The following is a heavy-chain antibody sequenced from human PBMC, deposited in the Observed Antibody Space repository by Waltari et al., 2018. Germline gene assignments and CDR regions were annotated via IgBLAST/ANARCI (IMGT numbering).Heavy chain of an antibody. CDR1: GYTFIDYY. J-gene: IGHJ4*02. CDR2: IDPEDGKT. V-gene: IGHV1-69-2*01. D-gene: IGHD1-1*01. CDR3: ARTTTLKSLDY. Sequence: EVQLGQSGAEVKKPGATVKISCKASGYTFIDYYMHWVQQAPGKGLQWMGRIDPEDGKTIYAEKFQGRVTITADRSTDTVYMELIRLTSDDTVMYYCARTTTLKSLDYWGQGTLVTVSS.